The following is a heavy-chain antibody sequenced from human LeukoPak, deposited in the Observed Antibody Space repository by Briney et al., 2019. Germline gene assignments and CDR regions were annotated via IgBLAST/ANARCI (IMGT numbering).Heavy chain of an antibody. V-gene: IGHV3-7*01. J-gene: IGHJ3*02. CDR2: IKQDGSEK. CDR3: ARDRARYFDWFPGLDAFDI. D-gene: IGHD3-9*01. Sequence: GGSLRLSCAASGFTFSSYWMSWVRQAPGKGLEWVANIKQDGSEKYYVDSMKGRFSISRDNAKNSLYLQMNSLRAEDTAVYYCARDRARYFDWFPGLDAFDIWGQGTMVTVSS. CDR1: GFTFSSYW.